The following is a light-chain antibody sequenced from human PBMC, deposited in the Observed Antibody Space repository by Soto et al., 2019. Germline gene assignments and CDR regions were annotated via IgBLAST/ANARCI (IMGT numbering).Light chain of an antibody. Sequence: DIQMTQSPSSLSASVGDRVTITCRASQGITNYLAWYQQKPGKIPRLLIYAASTLQSGVPSRFSGSGSWTDVTLTISSLQPEDVATYYCQKYDTAPFPFGPGTKVDLK. CDR3: QKYDTAPFP. CDR2: AAS. CDR1: QGITNY. J-gene: IGKJ3*01. V-gene: IGKV1-27*01.